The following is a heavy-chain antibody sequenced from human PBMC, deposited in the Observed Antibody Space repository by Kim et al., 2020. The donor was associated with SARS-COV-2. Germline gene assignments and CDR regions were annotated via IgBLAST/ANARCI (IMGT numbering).Heavy chain of an antibody. CDR1: GFTFSSFW. CDR3: VIDSYYYYGMDV. Sequence: GGSLRLSCAASGFTFSSFWMHWVRQAPGNGLVWVARINSDGTSARHADSVKGRFTISRDNAKKTLYMEMNSLRADDTDVYYCVIDSYYYYGMDVWGQGTTVTVSS. D-gene: IGHD2-21*01. CDR2: INSDGTSA. J-gene: IGHJ6*02. V-gene: IGHV3-74*01.